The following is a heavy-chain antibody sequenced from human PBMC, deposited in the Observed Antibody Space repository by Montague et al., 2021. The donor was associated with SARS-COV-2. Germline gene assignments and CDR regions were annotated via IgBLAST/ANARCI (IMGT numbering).Heavy chain of an antibody. CDR3: ARGARQGYGFRLGSFDS. CDR2: INHSGST. D-gene: IGHD3-10*01. Sequence: SETLSLTCAVYGRSFSGYYWNWIRQPPGKGLEWTGEINHSGSTNYNPSLKSRVTMSVDTSKNQFSLKLSSVTAADTAVYYCARGARQGYGFRLGSFDSWDQGTLVTVSS. J-gene: IGHJ4*02. CDR1: GRSFSGYY. V-gene: IGHV4-34*01.